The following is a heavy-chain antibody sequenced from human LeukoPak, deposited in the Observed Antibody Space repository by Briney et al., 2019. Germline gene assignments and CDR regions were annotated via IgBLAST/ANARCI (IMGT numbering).Heavy chain of an antibody. Sequence: ASVKVSCKASGYIFNDYYVHWVRQAPGQGLEWMGWINPKSGDTSSAQSFRGRVTMTRDTSISAAYIELSGLRSDDTAIYYCARVGGGLHSMDVWGQGTTVTVSS. CDR3: ARVGGGLHSMDV. V-gene: IGHV1-2*02. CDR2: INPKSGDT. J-gene: IGHJ6*02. D-gene: IGHD3-16*01. CDR1: GYIFNDYY.